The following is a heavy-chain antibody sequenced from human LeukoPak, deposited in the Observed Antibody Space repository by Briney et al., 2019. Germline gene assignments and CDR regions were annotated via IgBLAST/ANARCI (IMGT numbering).Heavy chain of an antibody. CDR3: ARQKALAGEWAFDI. CDR2: INSGGHT. CDR1: GFTFSDYY. J-gene: IGHJ3*02. V-gene: IGHV4-39*01. D-gene: IGHD3-3*01. Sequence: PGGSLRLSCAASGFTFSDYYMSWIRQAPGKGLEWIGSINSGGHTYYKPSLMGRVTIAVDTSKNRFSLNLSSVTAADTAVYYCARQKALAGEWAFDIWGQGTVVAVSS.